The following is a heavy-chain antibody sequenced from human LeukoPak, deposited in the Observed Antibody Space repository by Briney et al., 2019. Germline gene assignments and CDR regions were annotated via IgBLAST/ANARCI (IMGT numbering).Heavy chain of an antibody. CDR1: GGSFNAYY. J-gene: IGHJ6*03. CDR2: INHSGNP. D-gene: IGHD3-16*02. Sequence: SETLSLTCAVYGGSFNAYYWTWIRQTPGKGLEWIGEINHSGNPNYNPSLESRVTISADTSKNQFSLNRGSVTAADTAIYYCARGLRFIQGPGYYYMDVWGKGTTVTVSS. CDR3: ARGLRFIQGPGYYYMDV. V-gene: IGHV4-34*01.